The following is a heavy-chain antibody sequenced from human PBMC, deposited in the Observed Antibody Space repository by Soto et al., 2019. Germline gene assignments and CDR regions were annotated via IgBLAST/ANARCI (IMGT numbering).Heavy chain of an antibody. CDR2: IYYSGST. CDR3: ASAPIVATTRDRDAFDI. D-gene: IGHD5-12*01. V-gene: IGHV4-31*03. CDR1: GGSIISCGYY. Sequence: SETLSLTCTVSGGSIISCGYYWSLIRQHPGEGLEWIGYIYYSGSTYYDPSLKSRVTISVDTSKNQFSLKLSSVTAADTAVYYCASAPIVATTRDRDAFDIWGQGTMVTVSS. J-gene: IGHJ3*02.